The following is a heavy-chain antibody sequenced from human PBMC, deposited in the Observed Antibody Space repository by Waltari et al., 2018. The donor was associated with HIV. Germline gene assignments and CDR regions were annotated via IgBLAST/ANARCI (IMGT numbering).Heavy chain of an antibody. CDR3: ARVTTVTGDSYFYYGMDV. CDR2: INPNSGGT. CDR1: GYTFTGYY. D-gene: IGHD4-17*01. J-gene: IGHJ6*02. Sequence: QVQLVQSGAEVRKPGASVKVSCKASGYTFTGYYLHWVRQAPGQGLEWMGRINPNSGGTNYAQKFQARVTMTRYTSIGAAYMELSSLRPNDTAVYYCARVTTVTGDSYFYYGMDVWGQGTTVTVSS. V-gene: IGHV1-2*06.